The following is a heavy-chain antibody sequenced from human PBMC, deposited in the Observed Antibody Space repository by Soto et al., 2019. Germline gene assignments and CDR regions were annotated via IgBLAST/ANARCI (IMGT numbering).Heavy chain of an antibody. V-gene: IGHV1-3*01. CDR3: ARGGSAIFDY. CDR1: GYTLSSYA. D-gene: IGHD2-2*01. J-gene: IGHJ4*01. Sequence: QVQLVQSGAEVKKPGASVKVSCKASGYTLSSYALHWVRQVPGQRLEWMGWIDAGSSNTKYSQKFQGRGTITRDTAATTAYMELSSLRYEDTAVYFCARGGSAIFDYWGHGTLVIVSS. CDR2: IDAGSSNT.